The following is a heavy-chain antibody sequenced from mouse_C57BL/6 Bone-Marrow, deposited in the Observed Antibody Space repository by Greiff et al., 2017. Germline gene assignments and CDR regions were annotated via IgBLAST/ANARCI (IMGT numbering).Heavy chain of an antibody. J-gene: IGHJ3*01. V-gene: IGHV14-2*01. D-gene: IGHD2-1*01. CDR1: GFNIKDYY. Sequence: VQLKESGAELVKPGASVTLSCTASGFNIKDYYMHWVKQRTEQGLEWIGRLDPEDGETKYAPKFQGKATITADTSSNTAYLQLSSMTSEDTAVYYCARGDYYGNFAWFAYWGEGTLVTVSA. CDR2: LDPEDGET. CDR3: ARGDYYGNFAWFAY.